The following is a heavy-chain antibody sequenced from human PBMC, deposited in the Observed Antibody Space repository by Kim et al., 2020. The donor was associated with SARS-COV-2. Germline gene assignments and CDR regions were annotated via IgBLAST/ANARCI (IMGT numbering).Heavy chain of an antibody. CDR3: ARTVIAARYFDY. J-gene: IGHJ4*02. D-gene: IGHD6-6*01. CDR1: GGSISSGGYY. Sequence: SETLSLTCTVSGGSISSGGYYWSWIRQHPGKGLEWIGYIYYSGSTYYNPSLKSRVTISVDTSKNQFSLKLSSVTAADTAVYYCARTVIAARYFDYWGQGTLVTVSS. V-gene: IGHV4-31*03. CDR2: IYYSGST.